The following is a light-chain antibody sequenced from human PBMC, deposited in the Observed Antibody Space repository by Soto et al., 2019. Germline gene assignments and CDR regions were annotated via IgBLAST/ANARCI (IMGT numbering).Light chain of an antibody. CDR1: TSNIGDNY. CDR2: DDA. J-gene: IGLJ2*01. CDR3: AVWDSALSTGL. V-gene: IGLV1-51*01. Sequence: QLVLTQSPSVSAAPGQKVTISCSGSTSNIGDNYVSWYQHVAGSAPKLLIYDDAGRPSGIPDRISGSKSGTSATLVITGLQTGDEAVYYCAVWDSALSTGLFGGGTKLTVL.